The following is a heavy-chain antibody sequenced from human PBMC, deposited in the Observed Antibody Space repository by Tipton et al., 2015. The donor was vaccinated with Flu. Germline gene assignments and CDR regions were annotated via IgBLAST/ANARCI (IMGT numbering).Heavy chain of an antibody. CDR1: GGFFSSYY. CDR3: ARSGYKMGDYYGMDV. V-gene: IGHV4-4*09. D-gene: IGHD3-22*01. J-gene: IGHJ6*02. Sequence: TLSLTCTVSGGFFSSYYWNWVRQPPGKGLEWIGYIYNNQYTKYNPSLKSRVTISVDTSMSQFSLQLTSVTAADTAVYYSARSGYKMGDYYGMDVWGQGTTVTVSS. CDR2: IYNNQYT.